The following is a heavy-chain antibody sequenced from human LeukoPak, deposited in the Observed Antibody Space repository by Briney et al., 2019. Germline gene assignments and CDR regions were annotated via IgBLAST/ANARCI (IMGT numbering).Heavy chain of an antibody. Sequence: GGSLRLSCAASGFTFSSYAMSWVRQAPGKGLEWVSAISGSGGSAYYADSVKGRFTISRDNSKNTLYLQMNSLRAEDTAVYYCARKTMIVVLYYFDYWGQGTLVTVSS. V-gene: IGHV3-23*01. D-gene: IGHD3-22*01. J-gene: IGHJ4*02. CDR2: ISGSGGSA. CDR3: ARKTMIVVLYYFDY. CDR1: GFTFSSYA.